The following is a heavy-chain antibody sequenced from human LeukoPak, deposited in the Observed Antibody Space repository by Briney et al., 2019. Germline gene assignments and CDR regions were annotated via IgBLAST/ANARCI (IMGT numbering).Heavy chain of an antibody. Sequence: PSQTLSLTCTVSGGSISSGGYYWSWIRQPPGKGLEWIGYIYYSGSTNYNPSLKSRVTISVDTSKNQFSLKLSSVTAADTAVYYCARLVLSSGCSGYDYSRRGNKYFDYWGQGTLVTVSS. J-gene: IGHJ4*02. CDR2: IYYSGST. V-gene: IGHV4-61*08. D-gene: IGHD5-12*01. CDR3: ARLVLSSGCSGYDYSRRGNKYFDY. CDR1: GGSISSGGYY.